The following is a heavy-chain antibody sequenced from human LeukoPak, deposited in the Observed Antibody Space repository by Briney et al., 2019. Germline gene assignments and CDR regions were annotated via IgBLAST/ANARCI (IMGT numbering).Heavy chain of an antibody. V-gene: IGHV3-7*04. CDR3: ARSQLGSFDI. CDR2: IKQDGSEK. D-gene: IGHD2-2*01. CDR1: GFTFSSYC. J-gene: IGHJ3*02. Sequence: GGSLRLSCAASGFTFSSYCMSWVRQAPGKGLEWVANIKQDGSEKYYVDSVKGRFTISRDNAKNSLYVQMNSLRAEDTAVYDCARSQLGSFDIWGQGTMVTVSS.